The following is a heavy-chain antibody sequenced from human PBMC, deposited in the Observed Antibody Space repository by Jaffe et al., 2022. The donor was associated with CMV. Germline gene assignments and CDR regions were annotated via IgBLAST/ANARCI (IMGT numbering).Heavy chain of an antibody. CDR3: ARDLPILGDHPPYYYYYYGMDV. CDR2: ISSSGSTI. D-gene: IGHD4-17*01. V-gene: IGHV3-11*01. Sequence: QVQLVESGGGLVKPGGSLRLSCAASGFTFSDYYMSWIRQAPGKGLEWVSYISSSGSTIYYADSVKGRFTISRDNAKNSLYLQMNSLRAEDTAVYYCARDLPILGDHPPYYYYYYGMDVWGQGTTVTVSS. CDR1: GFTFSDYY. J-gene: IGHJ6*02.